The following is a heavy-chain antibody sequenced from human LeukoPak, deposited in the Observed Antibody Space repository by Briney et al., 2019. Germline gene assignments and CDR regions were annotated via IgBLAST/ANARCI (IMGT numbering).Heavy chain of an antibody. CDR2: TSSSGETT. J-gene: IGHJ3*02. V-gene: IGHV3-23*01. CDR1: GFTFSSYA. Sequence: GGSLRLSCVASGFTFSSYAMSWVRQAAGKGLEWVSSTSSSGETTYYADSVKGRFTISRDNSRNTLYLQMNSLRAEDTAVYYCARDRLRAFDIWGQGTMVTVSS. CDR3: ARDRLRAFDI.